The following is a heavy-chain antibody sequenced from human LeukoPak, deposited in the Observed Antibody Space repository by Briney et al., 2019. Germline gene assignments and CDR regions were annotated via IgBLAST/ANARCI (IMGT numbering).Heavy chain of an antibody. CDR1: GYIFVDYF. J-gene: IGHJ4*02. CDR3: ARGRDVGEVPLPDY. V-gene: IGHV1-46*01. Sequence: ASVKVSCKTSGYIFVDYFLHWVRQAAGQGLEWMGIINANGGGTRYAQMFQGRVTMTRDVSTRTVYMELSSLTSEDTALYYCARGRDVGEVPLPDYWGRGTLVTVSS. CDR2: INANGGGT. D-gene: IGHD1-26*01.